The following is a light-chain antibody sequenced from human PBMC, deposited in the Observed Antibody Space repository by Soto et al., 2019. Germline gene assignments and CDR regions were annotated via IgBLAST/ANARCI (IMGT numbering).Light chain of an antibody. CDR2: EVS. V-gene: IGLV2-8*01. Sequence: QSVLTQPPSASGSPGQSVTISCTGTSSDVGGYNYVSWYQQHPGKAPKLMIYEVSKRPSGVPDRFSGSKSGNTASLTVSGLQAEDEADYYCSSHAGSPYVFGTGTKVTVL. J-gene: IGLJ1*01. CDR1: SSDVGGYNY. CDR3: SSHAGSPYV.